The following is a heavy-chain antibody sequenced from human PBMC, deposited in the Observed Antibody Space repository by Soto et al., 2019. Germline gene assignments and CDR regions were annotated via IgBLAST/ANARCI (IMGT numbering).Heavy chain of an antibody. CDR3: ATDIVVTVDY. Sequence: EVQLVESGGGLVQPGGSLRLSCAASGFTFSSYWMHWVRQAPGKGLVWVSRINSDGSSTDYADSVKGRFTISRDNAKDTLYLQMNSLGAEDTAVYYCATDIVVTVDYWGQGTLVTVSS. D-gene: IGHD2-15*01. CDR2: INSDGSST. J-gene: IGHJ4*02. CDR1: GFTFSSYW. V-gene: IGHV3-74*01.